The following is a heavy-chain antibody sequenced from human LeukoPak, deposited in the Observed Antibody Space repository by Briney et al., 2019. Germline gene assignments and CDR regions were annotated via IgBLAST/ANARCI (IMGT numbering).Heavy chain of an antibody. Sequence: GSLRLSCAASGFTFSSYEMSWVRQAPGKGLEWVAFIRYDGSDKYYADSVKGRFTISRDNAKNSLYLQMNSLRAEDTAVYYCASHYGSGSYYYWGQGTLVTVSS. V-gene: IGHV3-30*02. J-gene: IGHJ4*02. CDR3: ASHYGSGSYYY. CDR1: GFTFSSYE. D-gene: IGHD3-10*01. CDR2: IRYDGSDK.